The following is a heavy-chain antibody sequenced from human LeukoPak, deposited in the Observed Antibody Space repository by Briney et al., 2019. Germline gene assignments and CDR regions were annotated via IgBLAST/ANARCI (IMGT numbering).Heavy chain of an antibody. Sequence: ASVKVSCKASGYTFTSYDINWVRQATGQGLEWMGWMNPNSGNTGYAQKFQGRVTITRNTSISTAYMELSSLRSEDTAVYYCASEMGLTIAVAGIGDYWGQGTLVTVSS. V-gene: IGHV1-8*03. D-gene: IGHD6-19*01. CDR3: ASEMGLTIAVAGIGDY. J-gene: IGHJ4*02. CDR1: GYTFTSYD. CDR2: MNPNSGNT.